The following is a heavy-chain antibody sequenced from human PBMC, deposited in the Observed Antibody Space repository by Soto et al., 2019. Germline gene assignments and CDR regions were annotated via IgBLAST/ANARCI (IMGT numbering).Heavy chain of an antibody. CDR2: ISWNSGSI. CDR3: AKDTGTTVTTLVDC. V-gene: IGHV3-9*01. D-gene: IGHD4-17*01. CDR1: GFTFDDYA. Sequence: EVQLVESGGGLVQPGRSLRLSCAASGFTFDDYAMHWVRQAPGKGLEWVSGISWNSGSIGYADSVKGRFTISRDNAKNSLYLQMNSLRAEDTALYYCAKDTGTTVTTLVDCWGQGTLVTVSS. J-gene: IGHJ4*02.